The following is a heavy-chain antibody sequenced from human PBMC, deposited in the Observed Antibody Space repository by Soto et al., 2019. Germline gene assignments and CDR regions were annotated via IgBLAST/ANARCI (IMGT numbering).Heavy chain of an antibody. J-gene: IGHJ6*02. CDR1: GYSISSGYY. D-gene: IGHD6-6*01. V-gene: IGHV4-38-2*02. Sequence: SETLSLTCAVSGYSISSGYYWGWIRQPPGKGLEWIGSVYHSGSTYYNPSLKSRVTISVDTSKNQFSLKLSSVTAADTAVYYCARDLAARDYYYYGMDVWGQGTTVTVS. CDR3: ARDLAARDYYYYGMDV. CDR2: VYHSGST.